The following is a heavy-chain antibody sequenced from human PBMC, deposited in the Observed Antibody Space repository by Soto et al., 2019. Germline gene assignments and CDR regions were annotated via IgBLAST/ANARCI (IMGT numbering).Heavy chain of an antibody. V-gene: IGHV4-39*01. J-gene: IGHJ4*02. CDR3: ARQRTSVLTQAYSDV. CDR2: IYYSGST. Sequence: ETLSLTCTVTGDSISSRSYYWGWIRQPPGKGLEWIGSIYYSGSTYNNPSLRSRVSMSIDTSKDQFSLKLKSVTAADTALYFCARQRTSVLTQAYSDVWGPGSLVTVSS. D-gene: IGHD3-9*01. CDR1: GDSISSRSYY.